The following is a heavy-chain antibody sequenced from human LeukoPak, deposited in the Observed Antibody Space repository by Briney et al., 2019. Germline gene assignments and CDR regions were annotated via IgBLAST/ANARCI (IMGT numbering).Heavy chain of an antibody. V-gene: IGHV3-23*01. CDR3: AKLFWSGYYSGNSPIDY. CDR2: ISAGGDST. J-gene: IGHJ4*02. Sequence: GGSLRLSCAASGFTFSSSAMSWVRQAPGKGLEWVSGISAGGDSTYYADSVKGRITISRDNFKNTLYLQMNSLRAEDTAVYYCAKLFWSGYYSGNSPIDYWGQGTLVTVSP. D-gene: IGHD3-3*01. CDR1: GFTFSSSA.